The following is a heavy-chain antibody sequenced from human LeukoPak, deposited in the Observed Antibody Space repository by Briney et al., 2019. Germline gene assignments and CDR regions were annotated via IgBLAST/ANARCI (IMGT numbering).Heavy chain of an antibody. J-gene: IGHJ5*02. D-gene: IGHD3-22*01. Sequence: SETLSLTCTVSGYSISSGYYWGWIRQPPGKGLEWIGSIYYSGSTYYNPSLKSRVTISVDTSKNQFSLKLSSVTAADTAVYYCARQPYYYDSSGLNAWFDPWGQGTLVTVSS. CDR1: GYSISSGYY. CDR2: IYYSGST. CDR3: ARQPYYYDSSGLNAWFDP. V-gene: IGHV4-38-2*02.